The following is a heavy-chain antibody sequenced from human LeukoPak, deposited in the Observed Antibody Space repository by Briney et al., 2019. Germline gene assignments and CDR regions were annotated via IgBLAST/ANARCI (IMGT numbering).Heavy chain of an antibody. CDR2: IYNGEPT. D-gene: IGHD6-19*01. J-gene: IGHJ4*02. CDR1: GAPISRFF. V-gene: IGHV4-4*08. Sequence: KTSEPLTLLCTTSGAPISRFFWSWLRQPPGKGLEWIANIYNGEPTFYNPSSKSRVSIPQHTSKVKLPLQLESVTAADTAVYYCVESGGRPGFDYWGLGILVTVSS. CDR3: VESGGRPGFDY.